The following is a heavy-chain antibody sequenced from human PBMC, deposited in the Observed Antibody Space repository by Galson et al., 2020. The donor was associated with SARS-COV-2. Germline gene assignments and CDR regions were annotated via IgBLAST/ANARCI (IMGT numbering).Heavy chain of an antibody. D-gene: IGHD3-10*01. CDR2: IYWDDDK. Sequence: SGPTLVNPTQPLTLTCNFSGVLLSTSGVGGAWIRQPSVIALEWHALIYWDDDKRHSPSLKSRLTITKDTSNNQVVLTMTNMDPVDTATYYCARTPGRWDYWGQGTLVTVSS. CDR1: GVLLSTSGVG. J-gene: IGHJ4*02. V-gene: IGHV2-5*02. CDR3: ARTPGRWDY.